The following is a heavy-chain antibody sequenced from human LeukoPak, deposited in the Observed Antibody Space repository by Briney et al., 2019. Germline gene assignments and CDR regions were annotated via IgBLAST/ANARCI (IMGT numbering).Heavy chain of an antibody. CDR1: GFKFSRHW. CDR3: TRDES. V-gene: IGHV3-7*05. CDR2: IKSDGSVK. J-gene: IGHJ5*02. Sequence: GGSLRLSCAASGFKFSRHWMIWVRQAPGKGLEWVANIKSDGSVKYYVDSVKGRFTISRDNAKNSLYLQMNSLRDEDTAVYYCTRDESWGQGTLVTVSS.